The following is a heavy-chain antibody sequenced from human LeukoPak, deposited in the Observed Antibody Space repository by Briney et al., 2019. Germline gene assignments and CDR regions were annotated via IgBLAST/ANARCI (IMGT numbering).Heavy chain of an antibody. CDR1: VGTFSSYA. D-gene: IGHD3-22*01. V-gene: IGHV1-69*13. Sequence: AVKVSYKASVGTFSSYAISWVRPAPGQGLEWMGGIYPIFGAANYAQKFQGRVTITADESTSTANMELSSLRSEDTAVYYCARDHYYDSSGYYYEGAFDIWGQGTMVTVSS. CDR2: IYPIFGAA. CDR3: ARDHYYDSSGYYYEGAFDI. J-gene: IGHJ3*02.